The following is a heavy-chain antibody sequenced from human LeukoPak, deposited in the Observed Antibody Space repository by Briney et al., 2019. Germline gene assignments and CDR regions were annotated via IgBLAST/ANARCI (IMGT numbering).Heavy chain of an antibody. J-gene: IGHJ4*02. V-gene: IGHV3-30-3*01. CDR2: ISNDGTNK. D-gene: IGHD2-15*01. CDR1: GFTFSNCA. CDR3: ARSCGGSFFPFDY. Sequence: GRSLRLSCAASGFTFSNCAMHWVRQAPGKGLDWLALISNDGTNKYFADSVTGRLTISRDNSKNTLYLLMNSLTSEDTAAYFCARSCGGSFFPFDYWGQGTLVTVSS.